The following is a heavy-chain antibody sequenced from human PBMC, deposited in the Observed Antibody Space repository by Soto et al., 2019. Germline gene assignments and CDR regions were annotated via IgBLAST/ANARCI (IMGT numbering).Heavy chain of an antibody. J-gene: IGHJ5*02. D-gene: IGHD1-26*01. V-gene: IGHV4-30-2*01. Sequence: SETLSLTCAVSGGSISSGGYSWSWNRQPPGKGLEWIGYIYHSGRTNYSPSLKSRATISADTSKNQFSLKLSSVIAADTAVYYCARGREGGGASWGQGTLVTVSS. CDR1: GGSISSGGYS. CDR2: IYHSGRT. CDR3: ARGREGGGAS.